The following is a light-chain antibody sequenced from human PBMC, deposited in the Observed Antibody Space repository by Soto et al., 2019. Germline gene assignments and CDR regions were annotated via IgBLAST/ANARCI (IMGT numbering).Light chain of an antibody. CDR3: QHYYSWPWT. CDR2: DVS. Sequence: ENVLTQSPGTLSLSPGGRATLSCRASQSVSSGHLAWYQQKPGQAPRLLMYDVSTRATGVPATFSGSGSGTELTLTISSLQSDDFAVYHCQHYYSWPWTLGQGTKVDIK. CDR1: QSVSSGH. J-gene: IGKJ1*01. V-gene: IGKV3-15*01.